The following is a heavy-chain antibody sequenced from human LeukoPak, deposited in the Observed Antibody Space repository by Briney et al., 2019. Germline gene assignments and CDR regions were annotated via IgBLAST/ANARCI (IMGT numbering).Heavy chain of an antibody. CDR2: VSGSGDRM. V-gene: IGHV3-23*01. J-gene: IGHJ4*02. CDR1: GFTSSSYA. CDR3: AKAAAAPRFDF. D-gene: IGHD6-13*01. Sequence: GGSLRLSCAASGFTSSSYALNWVRQAPGEGLEWVATVSGSGDRMYHADSVKGRFTISRDNSKNTIYLQMNSLRAEDTALYYCAKAAAAPRFDFWGQGTLATVSS.